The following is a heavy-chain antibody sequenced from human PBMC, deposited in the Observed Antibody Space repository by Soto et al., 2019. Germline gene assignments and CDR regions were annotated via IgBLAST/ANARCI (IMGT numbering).Heavy chain of an antibody. D-gene: IGHD1-26*01. CDR1: GFTFSSYA. J-gene: IGHJ1*01. CDR3: ARDVGGNSGSYTEYFQH. CDR2: ISYDGSNK. Sequence: VQLVESGGGVVQPGRSLRLSCAASGFTFSSYAMHWVRQAPGKGLEWVAVISYDGSNKYYADSVKGRFTISRDNSKNTLYLQMNSLRAEDTAVYYCARDVGGNSGSYTEYFQHWGQGTLVTVSS. V-gene: IGHV3-30-3*01.